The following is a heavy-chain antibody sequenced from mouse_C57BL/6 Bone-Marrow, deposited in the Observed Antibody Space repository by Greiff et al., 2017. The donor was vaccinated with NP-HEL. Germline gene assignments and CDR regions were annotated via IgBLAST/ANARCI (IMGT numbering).Heavy chain of an antibody. CDR1: GYTFTNYW. CDR2: IYPGGGYT. D-gene: IGHD1-1*01. CDR3: ARRTTRWYFDV. J-gene: IGHJ1*03. V-gene: IGHV1-63*01. Sequence: VQLQQSGAELVRPGTSVKMSCKASGYTFTNYWIGWAKQRPGHGLEWIGDIYPGGGYTNYNEKFKGKATLTADKSSSTAYMQFCSLTSEDSAIYYCARRTTRWYFDVWGTGTTVTVAS.